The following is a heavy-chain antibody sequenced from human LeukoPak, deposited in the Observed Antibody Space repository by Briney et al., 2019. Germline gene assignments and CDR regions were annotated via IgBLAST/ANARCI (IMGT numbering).Heavy chain of an antibody. V-gene: IGHV3-30*18. CDR1: GFTFSSYD. J-gene: IGHJ3*02. CDR2: ISYDGSNK. Sequence: GRSLRLSCAASGFTFSSYDMHWVRQAPGKGLEWVALISYDGSNKYYAASVKGRFTISRDSSKNTLYLQMNSLRPEDTAIYYCAKGGYGIQLWWAFDIWGQGTMVTVSS. D-gene: IGHD5-18*01. CDR3: AKGGYGIQLWWAFDI.